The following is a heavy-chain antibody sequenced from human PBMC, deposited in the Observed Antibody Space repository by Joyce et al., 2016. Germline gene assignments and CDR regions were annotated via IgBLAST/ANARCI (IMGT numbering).Heavy chain of an antibody. J-gene: IGHJ4*02. V-gene: IGHV3-53*01. CDR3: ARVPGFH. CDR2: IYSGGDT. CDR1: GFNVSNKY. Sequence: EVQLVESGGGLSQPGGSLRLSCAASGFNVSNKYMTWVRQAPGKGLGWVSFIYSGGDTYYADSVKGLFTISRDKNTLYLQMNSLRVEDTAVYYCARVPGFHWGQGTLVTVSS.